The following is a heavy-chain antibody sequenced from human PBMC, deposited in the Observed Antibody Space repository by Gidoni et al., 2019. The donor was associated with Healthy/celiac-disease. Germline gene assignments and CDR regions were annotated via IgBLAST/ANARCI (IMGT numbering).Heavy chain of an antibody. CDR2: IRSKANSYAT. J-gene: IGHJ6*02. V-gene: IGHV3-73*02. D-gene: IGHD6-13*01. CDR1: GFTFSGSA. CDR3: TSSVAAAGTALDYYYGMDV. Sequence: EVQLVEYGGGVVQPGGSLKLSCAASGFTFSGSAMHWVRQASGKGLEWVGRIRSKANSYATAYAASVKGRFTISRDDSKNTAYLQMNSLKTEDTAVYYCTSSVAAAGTALDYYYGMDVWGQGTTVTVSS.